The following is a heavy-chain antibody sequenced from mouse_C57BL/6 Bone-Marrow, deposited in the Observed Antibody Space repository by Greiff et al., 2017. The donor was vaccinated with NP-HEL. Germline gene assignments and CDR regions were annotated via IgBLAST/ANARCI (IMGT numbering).Heavy chain of an antibody. CDR3: ARGGFGLFAY. Sequence: VQLQQSGAELAKPGASVKLSCKASGYTFTSYWMHWVKQRPGQGLEWIGYINPSSGYTKYNQKFKDKATLTADKFSSTAYMQLSSLTYEDSAVYYCARGGFGLFAYWGQGTLVTVSA. CDR1: GYTFTSYW. J-gene: IGHJ3*01. CDR2: INPSSGYT. V-gene: IGHV1-7*01.